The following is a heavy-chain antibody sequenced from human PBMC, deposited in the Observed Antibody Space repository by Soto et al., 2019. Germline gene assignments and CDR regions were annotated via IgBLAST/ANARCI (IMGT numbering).Heavy chain of an antibody. Sequence: EVQLVDSGGGLVQRGGSLRLSCAASGFTFTSYSVNWVRQAPGKGLELVSYIRGTTHYADSVKGRFTISRDNARRSLYLQINSLRADDTAVYYCARDDSFAFDIWGQGTMVTVSS. V-gene: IGHV3-48*01. CDR2: IRGTT. D-gene: IGHD2-21*01. J-gene: IGHJ3*02. CDR3: ARDDSFAFDI. CDR1: GFTFTSYS.